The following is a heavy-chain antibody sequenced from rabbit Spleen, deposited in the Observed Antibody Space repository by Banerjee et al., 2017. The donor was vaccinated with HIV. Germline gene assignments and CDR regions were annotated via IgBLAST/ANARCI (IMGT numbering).Heavy chain of an antibody. J-gene: IGHJ4*01. Sequence: QEQLVESGGGLVQPGGSLKLSCKASGFDFSSYGVSWVRQAPGKGLEWIGFIDPIFSGTYYANWVNGRFTISSHNAQNTLYLQLNSLTAADTATYFCARGEHFSVGFSAFAIYLDLWGPGTLVTVS. D-gene: IGHD6-1*01. CDR3: ARGEHFSVGFSAFAIYLDL. CDR1: GFDFSSYG. V-gene: IGHV1S47*01. CDR2: IDPIFSGT.